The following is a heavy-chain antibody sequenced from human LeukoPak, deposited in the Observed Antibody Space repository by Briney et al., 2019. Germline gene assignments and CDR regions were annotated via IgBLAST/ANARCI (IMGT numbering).Heavy chain of an antibody. Sequence: SETLSLTCTVSGGSISSYYWSWIRQPPGKGLEWIGYIYYTGSSNYNPSLKSRVTISLDTSKNQFSLKLSSVTAADTAVYYCASLSYYFGMDVWGQGTTVTVSS. CDR1: GGSISSYY. J-gene: IGHJ6*02. V-gene: IGHV4-59*08. CDR2: IYYTGSS. CDR3: ASLSYYFGMDV.